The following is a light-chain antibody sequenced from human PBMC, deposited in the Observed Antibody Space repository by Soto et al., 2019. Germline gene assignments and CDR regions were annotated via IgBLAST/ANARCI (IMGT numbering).Light chain of an antibody. CDR2: DAS. CDR3: QQYNSYLT. CDR1: QSISSW. V-gene: IGKV1-5*01. J-gene: IGKJ4*01. Sequence: DIQMTQSPSTLSASVGGRVTITCRASQSISSWLAWYQQKPGKAPKLLIYDASSLESGVPSRFSGSGSGTEFSLTISSLQPDDFATYYCQQYNSYLTFGGGTKVDI.